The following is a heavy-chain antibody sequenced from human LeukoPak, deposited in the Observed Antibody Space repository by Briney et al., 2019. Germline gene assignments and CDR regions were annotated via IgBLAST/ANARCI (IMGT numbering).Heavy chain of an antibody. V-gene: IGHV4-34*01. CDR1: GGSFSGYY. CDR3: ARARAVGYYYYYYMDV. J-gene: IGHJ6*03. Sequence: SETLSFTCAVCGGSFSGYYWSWIRQPPGKGLEWIGEINHSGSTNYNPSLKSRVTISVDTSKNQFSLKLSSVTAADTAVYYCARARAVGYYYYYYMDVWGKGTTVTVSS. D-gene: IGHD6-19*01. CDR2: INHSGST.